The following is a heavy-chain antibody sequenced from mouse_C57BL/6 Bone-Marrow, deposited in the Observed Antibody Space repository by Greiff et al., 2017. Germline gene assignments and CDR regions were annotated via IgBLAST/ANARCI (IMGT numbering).Heavy chain of an antibody. CDR1: GFTFSSYG. D-gene: IGHD2-2*01. CDR3: ARHPKLWLFAY. V-gene: IGHV5-6*01. CDR2: ISSGGSYT. J-gene: IGHJ3*01. Sequence: EVQVVESGGDLVKPGGSLKLSCAASGFTFSSYGMSWVRQTPDKRLEWVATISSGGSYTYYPDSVKGRFTISRDNAKNTLYLQMSSLKSEDTAMYYCARHPKLWLFAYWGQGTLVTVSA.